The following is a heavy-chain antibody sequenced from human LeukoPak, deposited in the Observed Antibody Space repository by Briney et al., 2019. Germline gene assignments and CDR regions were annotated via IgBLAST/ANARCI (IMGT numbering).Heavy chain of an antibody. J-gene: IGHJ3*02. D-gene: IGHD4-23*01. CDR3: ARDTLLYGNSPDAFDI. Sequence: GGSLRLSCAASGFTFDDYGMTWVRQAPGKGLEWVSGIAWNGGTTAYGDSVKGRFSISRDNAKNSLYLQMNSLRDEDTAVYYCARDTLLYGNSPDAFDIWGQGTMVTVSS. CDR1: GFTFDDYG. CDR2: IAWNGGTT. V-gene: IGHV3-20*04.